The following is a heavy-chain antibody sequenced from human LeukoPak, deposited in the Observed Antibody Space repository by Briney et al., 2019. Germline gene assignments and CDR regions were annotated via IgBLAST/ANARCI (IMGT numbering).Heavy chain of an antibody. D-gene: IGHD6-13*01. Sequence: ASVKVSCKASGGTFSSYAISWVRQAPGQGLEWMGGIIPIFGTANYAQKFQGRVTITADESTSTAYMELRSLRSDDTAVYYCARDLSRGDAFDIWGQGTMVTVSS. CDR3: ARDLSRGDAFDI. CDR1: GGTFSSYA. J-gene: IGHJ3*02. V-gene: IGHV1-69*13. CDR2: IIPIFGTA.